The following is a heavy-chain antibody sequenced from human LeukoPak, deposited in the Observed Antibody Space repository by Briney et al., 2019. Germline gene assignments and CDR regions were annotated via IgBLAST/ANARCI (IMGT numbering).Heavy chain of an antibody. CDR2: MNPNSGNT. J-gene: IGHJ4*02. V-gene: IGHV1-8*01. Sequence: ASVKVSCKASGYTFTSYDINWVRQATGQGLEWMGWMNPNSGNTGYAQKFQGRVTMTRNTSISTAYMELSSLRSEDTAVYYCARGDTTKEYYYDSSGYFNWGQGTLVTVSS. CDR1: GYTFTSYD. CDR3: ARGDTTKEYYYDSSGYFN. D-gene: IGHD3-22*01.